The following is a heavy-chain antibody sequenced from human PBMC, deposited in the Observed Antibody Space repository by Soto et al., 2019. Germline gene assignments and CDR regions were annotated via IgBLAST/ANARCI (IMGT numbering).Heavy chain of an antibody. CDR3: AREATVLIPADQTSHFDS. CDR1: GYHFMKYG. J-gene: IGHJ4*02. Sequence: GSVKVSFKGFGYHFMKYGINLVRQAPGQGLEWVGWISPYSGYTHSSQKFHGRLTLTTDTAASTAYMELEVLRSADTALYFCAREATVLIPADQTSHFDSWGQGTMVTVSS. D-gene: IGHD2-2*01. V-gene: IGHV1-18*01. CDR2: ISPYSGYT.